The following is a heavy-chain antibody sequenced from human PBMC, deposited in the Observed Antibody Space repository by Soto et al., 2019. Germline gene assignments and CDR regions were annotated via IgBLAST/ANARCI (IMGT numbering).Heavy chain of an antibody. V-gene: IGHV5-51*01. CDR3: ERRVLRETHFDY. D-gene: IGHD3-10*02. CDR2: IYPGDSDN. J-gene: IGHJ4*02. Sequence: EVQLVQSGAEVKKPGESLKISCKGSGYIFTNQWIGWVRQMPGKGLECMGIIYPGDSDNRYSPSFQGQVTISADKSMSTAYLQWSSLKASDTAMYYCERRVLRETHFDYWGQGTLVTVSS. CDR1: GYIFTNQW.